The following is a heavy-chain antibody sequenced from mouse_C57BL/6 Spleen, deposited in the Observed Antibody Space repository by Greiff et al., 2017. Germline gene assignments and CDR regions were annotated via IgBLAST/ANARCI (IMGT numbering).Heavy chain of an antibody. V-gene: IGHV3-6*01. Sequence: EPGPGLVKPSQSLSLTCSVTGYSITSGFYWNWIRQFPGNKLEWMGYISYDGTNNYNPSFKNRISITRDTAKNQFFLKLNSVTTEDTATYYCARGIYYGNYFDYWGQGTTLTVSS. CDR1: GYSITSGFY. J-gene: IGHJ2*01. D-gene: IGHD2-1*01. CDR3: ARGIYYGNYFDY. CDR2: ISYDGTN.